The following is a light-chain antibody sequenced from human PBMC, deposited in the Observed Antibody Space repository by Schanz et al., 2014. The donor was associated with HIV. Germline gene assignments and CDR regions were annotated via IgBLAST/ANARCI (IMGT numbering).Light chain of an antibody. V-gene: IGLV1-40*01. CDR2: ANT. CDR1: RSNIGTGVA. CDR3: AAWDVSLNGPG. Sequence: QFVLTQPPSVSGALGQRVTISCTGTRSNIGTGVAVHWYQLLPGTAPKVLIFANTHRPSGVPDRFSGSKSGTSASLAISGVQSEDEADYYCAAWDVSLNGPGFGGGTKLTVL. J-gene: IGLJ2*01.